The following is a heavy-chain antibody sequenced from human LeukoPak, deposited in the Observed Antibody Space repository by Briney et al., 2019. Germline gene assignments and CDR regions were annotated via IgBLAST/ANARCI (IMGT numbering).Heavy chain of an antibody. V-gene: IGHV1-69*13. Sequence: SVKVSCKASGGTFSSYAISWVRQAPGQGLEWMGGIIPIFGTANYAQKFQGRVTITADESTSTAYMELSSLRSEDTAVYYCAREGPRIAARPIDYWGQGTLVTVSS. D-gene: IGHD6-6*01. CDR2: IIPIFGTA. CDR1: GGTFSSYA. CDR3: AREGPRIAARPIDY. J-gene: IGHJ4*02.